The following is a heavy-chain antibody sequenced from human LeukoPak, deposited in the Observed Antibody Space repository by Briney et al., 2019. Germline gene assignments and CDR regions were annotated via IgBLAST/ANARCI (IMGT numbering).Heavy chain of an antibody. J-gene: IGHJ6*03. D-gene: IGHD3-9*01. CDR1: GFTFSNYG. CDR3: ARPYYDILTGYSYYYYYYMDV. CDR2: LRYNGSIK. Sequence: GGSLRLSCAASGFTFSNYGMHWVRQAPGKGLEWVAFLRYNGSIKYYADSVKGRFIISRDNSKNTLYLQMNSLRAEDTAVYYCARPYYDILTGYSYYYYYYMDVWGKGTTVTISS. V-gene: IGHV3-30*02.